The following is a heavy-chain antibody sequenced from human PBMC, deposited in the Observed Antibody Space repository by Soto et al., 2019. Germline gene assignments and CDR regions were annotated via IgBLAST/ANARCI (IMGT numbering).Heavy chain of an antibody. CDR1: GFSFGTYW. J-gene: IGHJ4*02. CDR2: IKQDGSEK. Sequence: GGSLGFSHADPGFSFGTYWITWFSQAPGKGLEWVANIKQDGSEKYYVDSVKGRFTISRDNSKNTLYLQMNSLRAEDTAVYYCAKLPDPATLLWFGDDYWVQGP. V-gene: IGHV3-7*02. D-gene: IGHD3-10*01. CDR3: AKLPDPATLLWFGDDY.